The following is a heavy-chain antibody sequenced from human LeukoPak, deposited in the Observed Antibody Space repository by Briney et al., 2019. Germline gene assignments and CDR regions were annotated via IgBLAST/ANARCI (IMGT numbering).Heavy chain of an antibody. CDR2: INHSGST. J-gene: IGHJ3*02. CDR3: ASWYYDFWSGYSGYAFDI. D-gene: IGHD3-3*01. CDR1: GGSFSGYY. Sequence: PSETLSLTCAVYGGSFSGYYWSWIRQPPGKGLEWIGEINHSGSTNYNPSLKSRVTISVDTSNNQFSLKLSSVTAADTAVYYCASWYYDFWSGYSGYAFDIWGQGTMVTVSS. V-gene: IGHV4-34*01.